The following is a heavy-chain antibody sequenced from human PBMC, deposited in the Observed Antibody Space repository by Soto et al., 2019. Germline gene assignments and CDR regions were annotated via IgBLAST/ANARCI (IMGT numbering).Heavy chain of an antibody. CDR3: ARRKERSGPYYLDY. Sequence: QVQLVQSGAEVKKPGASVKVSCKASGYTFATYDFAWVRQATGQGVEWMGWMNPNTGNTGYAQAFRGRVTMTRNTSLTTAYMELSSLRSEDTAVSFCARRKERSGPYYLDYWGQGTLVTVSS. J-gene: IGHJ4*02. CDR1: GYTFATYD. V-gene: IGHV1-8*01. D-gene: IGHD6-25*01. CDR2: MNPNTGNT.